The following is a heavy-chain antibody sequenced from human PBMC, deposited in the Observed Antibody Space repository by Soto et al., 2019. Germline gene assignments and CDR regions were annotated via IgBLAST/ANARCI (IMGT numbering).Heavy chain of an antibody. Sequence: GASVKVSCKASGYTFTSYGISWVRQAPGQGLEWMGWISAYNGNTNYAQKLQGRVTMTTDTSTSTAHMELRSLRSDDTAVYYCARQPGLCTTTCYGFYYYYGMEVWPQATTVTVSS. CDR2: ISAYNGNT. CDR3: ARQPGLCTTTCYGFYYYYGMEV. CDR1: GYTFTSYG. V-gene: IGHV1-18*01. J-gene: IGHJ6*02. D-gene: IGHD2-2*01.